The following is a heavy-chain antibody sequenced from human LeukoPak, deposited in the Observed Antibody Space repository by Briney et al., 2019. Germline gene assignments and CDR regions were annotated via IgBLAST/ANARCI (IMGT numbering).Heavy chain of an antibody. CDR2: ISATGSTT. CDR1: GFTFSSYA. J-gene: IGHJ4*02. V-gene: IGHV3-23*01. CDR3: AKGVGYCSGGSCQQFDY. D-gene: IGHD2-15*01. Sequence: GGSLRLSCAASGFTFSSYAMSWVRQAPGKGLESVSLISATGSTTYYAESVRGRFTISRDNAKNSLNLQMNSLRAEDTAVYYCAKGVGYCSGGSCQQFDYWGQGTLVTVSS.